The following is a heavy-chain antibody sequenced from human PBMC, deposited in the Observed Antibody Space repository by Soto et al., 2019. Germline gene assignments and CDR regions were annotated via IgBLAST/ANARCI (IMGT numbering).Heavy chain of an antibody. CDR1: GYRFTSYG. J-gene: IGHJ4*02. CDR3: ARGYSSGWYEDY. D-gene: IGHD6-19*01. Sequence: PEESLTTCCQGPGYRFTSYGISWVLQMPGKGLEWMERIDPSDSYANYSPSFQGHVTISADTSISTAYLQWSSPKSSDSAIYYCARGYSSGWYEDYWGQGTMVTVSS. V-gene: IGHV5-10-1*01. CDR2: IDPSDSYA.